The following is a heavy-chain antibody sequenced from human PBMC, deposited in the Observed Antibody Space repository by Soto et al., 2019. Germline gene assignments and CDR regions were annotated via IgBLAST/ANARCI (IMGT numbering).Heavy chain of an antibody. V-gene: IGHV1-18*04. CDR3: ARDFYPLAYYFDP. J-gene: IGHJ4*02. CDR2: VSGSNGNT. Sequence: QVQLVQSEAEVKKPGASVKVSCEASGYTFINHGISWVRQAPGQGLEWMGWVSGSNGNTKYAQKFQGRVTMTTETSTSTAHMELRNLRSDDTAVYFCARDFYPLAYYFDPWGQGTLVTGSS. CDR1: GYTFINHG.